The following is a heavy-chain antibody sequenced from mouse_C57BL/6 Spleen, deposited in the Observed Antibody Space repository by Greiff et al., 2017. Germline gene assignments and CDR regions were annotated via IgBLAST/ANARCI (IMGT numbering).Heavy chain of an antibody. J-gene: IGHJ4*01. D-gene: IGHD3-2*02. CDR2: INPNNGGT. CDR3: AKTAQAPYAMDY. CDR1: GYTFTDYY. Sequence: EVQLQQSGPELVKPGASVKISCKASGYTFTDYYMNWVKQSHGKSLEWIGDINPNNGGTSYNQKFKGKATLTVDKSSSTAYMELRSLTSEDSAVYYCAKTAQAPYAMDYWGQGTSVTVSS. V-gene: IGHV1-26*01.